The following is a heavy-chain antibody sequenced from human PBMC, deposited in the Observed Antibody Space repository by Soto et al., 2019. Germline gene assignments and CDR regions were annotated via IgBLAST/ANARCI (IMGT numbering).Heavy chain of an antibody. CDR3: ARGFYDSSGYRLFDY. J-gene: IGHJ4*02. D-gene: IGHD3-22*01. V-gene: IGHV3-33*01. CDR2: IWYDGSNK. Sequence: WVRQAPGKGLEWVAVIWYDGSNKYYADSVKGRFTISRDNSKNTLYLQMNSPRAEDTAVYYCARGFYDSSGYRLFDYWGQGTLVTVS.